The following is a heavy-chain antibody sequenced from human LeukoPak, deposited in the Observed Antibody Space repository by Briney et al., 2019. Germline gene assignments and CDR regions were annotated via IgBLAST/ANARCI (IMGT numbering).Heavy chain of an antibody. CDR1: GDSVSNTSAA. CDR3: ARIVILVTAMENWFDP. D-gene: IGHD2-2*01. Sequence: SQTLSLTCAISGDSVSNTSAAWNWIRQSPSRGLEWLGRTYYRSKWYNDYAISVKSRITINPDTSKNQFSLQLNSVTPEDTAVYYCARIVILVTAMENWFDPWGQGTLVTVSS. J-gene: IGHJ5*02. CDR2: TYYRSKWYN. V-gene: IGHV6-1*01.